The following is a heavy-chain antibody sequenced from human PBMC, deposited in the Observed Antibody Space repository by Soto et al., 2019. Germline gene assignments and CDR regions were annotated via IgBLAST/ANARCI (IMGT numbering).Heavy chain of an antibody. Sequence: EVQLVESGGGLVQPGGSLRLSCAASGFTFSSNWMSWVRQAPGKGLEWVANIKQDGSEKYYVDSVKGRFTISRDNAKNSLYLQMNSLRAEDTAVYYCAREKTYYYDSSGPNWGQGTLVTVSS. J-gene: IGHJ4*02. D-gene: IGHD3-22*01. CDR1: GFTFSSNW. V-gene: IGHV3-7*05. CDR3: AREKTYYYDSSGPN. CDR2: IKQDGSEK.